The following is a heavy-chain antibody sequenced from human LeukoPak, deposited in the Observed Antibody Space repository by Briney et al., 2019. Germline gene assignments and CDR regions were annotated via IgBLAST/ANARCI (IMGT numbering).Heavy chain of an antibody. CDR2: IKHDGSGT. D-gene: IGHD4-17*01. CDR1: GFTFSSFS. CDR3: ARLLTTVTTNWFDP. Sequence: GGSLRLSCAASGFTFSSFSMTWVRQAPGKGLEWVANIKHDGSGTYYVDSVKGRFTISRDNAKNSLYLQMNSLRAEDTAVYDCARLLTTVTTNWFDPWGQGTLVTVSS. V-gene: IGHV3-7*01. J-gene: IGHJ5*02.